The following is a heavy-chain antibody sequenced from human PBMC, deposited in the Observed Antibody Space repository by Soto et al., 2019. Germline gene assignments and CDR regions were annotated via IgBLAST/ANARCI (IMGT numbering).Heavy chain of an antibody. J-gene: IGHJ4*02. CDR1: GFTFKNYW. D-gene: IGHD2-2*01. CDR2: IREDGSEQ. V-gene: IGHV3-7*05. CDR3: ARDVGTSGASWVEC. Sequence: GGSLRLSCAASGFTFKNYWMIWVRQAPGKRLLWLANIREDGSEQYSMDSVKGRFTVSRNNAKNVLYLEMNSLRIEDTAVYYCARDVGTSGASWVECWGQGTLITVSS.